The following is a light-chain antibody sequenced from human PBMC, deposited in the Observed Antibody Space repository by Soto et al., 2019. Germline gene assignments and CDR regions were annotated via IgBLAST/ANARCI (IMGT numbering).Light chain of an antibody. J-gene: IGKJ5*01. Sequence: DIQMTQSPSSLSASVGDRATITCQASQDISNYLNWYQQKPGKAPKLLIYDASNLETGVPARFSGSGSGTDFTFTISSLQPEDIATYYCQQYDNRPITFGGGTRLEIK. CDR1: QDISNY. V-gene: IGKV1-33*01. CDR3: QQYDNRPIT. CDR2: DAS.